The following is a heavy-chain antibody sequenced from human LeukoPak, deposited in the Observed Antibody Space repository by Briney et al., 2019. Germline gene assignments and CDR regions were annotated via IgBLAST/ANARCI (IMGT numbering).Heavy chain of an antibody. CDR3: ARGTHGYYDSSGPRAAWFDP. J-gene: IGHJ5*02. D-gene: IGHD3-22*01. Sequence: GASVKVSCKASGYTFTSYYMHWVRQAPGQGLEWMGWISAYNGNTNYAQKLQGRVTMTTDTSTSTAYMELRSLRSDDTAVYYCARGTHGYYDSSGPRAAWFDPWGQGTLVTVSS. V-gene: IGHV1-18*04. CDR1: GYTFTSYY. CDR2: ISAYNGNT.